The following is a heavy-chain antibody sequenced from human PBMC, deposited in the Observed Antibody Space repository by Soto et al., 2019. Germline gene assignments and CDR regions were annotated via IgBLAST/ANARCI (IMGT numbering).Heavy chain of an antibody. CDR1: GFTFSSYA. J-gene: IGHJ4*02. Sequence: PGGSLRLSCAASGFTFSSYAMHWVRQAPGKGLEWVAVISYDGSNKYYADSVKGRFTISRDNSKNTLYLQMNSLRAEDTAVYYCAASGYDFDYWGQGTLVTVSS. CDR3: AASGYDFDY. CDR2: ISYDGSNK. V-gene: IGHV3-30-3*01. D-gene: IGHD5-12*01.